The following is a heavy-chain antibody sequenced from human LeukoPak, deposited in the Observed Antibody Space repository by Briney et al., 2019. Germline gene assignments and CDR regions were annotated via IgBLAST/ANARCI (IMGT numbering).Heavy chain of an antibody. V-gene: IGHV1-3*01. CDR2: INAGNGNT. CDR3: ARGGIAAAGPRGWFDP. CDR1: GYTFTSYA. J-gene: IGHJ5*02. Sequence: GASVKVSCKASGYTFTSYAMHWVRQAPGQRLEWMGWINAGNGNTKYSQKFQGRVTITRDTSASTAYMELSSLGSEDTAVYYCARGGIAAAGPRGWFDPWGQGTLVTVSS. D-gene: IGHD6-13*01.